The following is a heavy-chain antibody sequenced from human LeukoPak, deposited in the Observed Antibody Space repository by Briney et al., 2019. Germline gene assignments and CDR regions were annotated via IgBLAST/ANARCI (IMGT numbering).Heavy chain of an antibody. CDR3: ARSSHKYSTFDY. CDR2: IIPIFGTA. V-gene: IGHV1-69*05. CDR1: GGTFSSYA. J-gene: IGHJ4*02. D-gene: IGHD5-18*01. Sequence: PVKVSCKASGGTFSSYAISWVRQAPGQGLEWLGRIIPIFGTANYAQKFQGRVTITTDESTSTAYMELSSLRSEDTAVYYCARSSHKYSTFDYWGQGTLVTVSS.